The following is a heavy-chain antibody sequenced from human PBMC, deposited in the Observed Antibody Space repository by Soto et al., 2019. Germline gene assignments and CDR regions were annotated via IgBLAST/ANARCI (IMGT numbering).Heavy chain of an antibody. V-gene: IGHV3-48*01. CDR3: TRDVRSTYFDY. J-gene: IGHJ4*02. CDR2: IGIGSSTK. Sequence: GGSLRLSCAASGFTFRNYGMNWVRQAPGKGLEWVSYIGIGSSTKYYADSVKGRFTISRDNSKNTLYLQMNSLRAEDTAVYYCTRDVRSTYFDYWGQGTLVTVSS. CDR1: GFTFRNYG. D-gene: IGHD3-16*01.